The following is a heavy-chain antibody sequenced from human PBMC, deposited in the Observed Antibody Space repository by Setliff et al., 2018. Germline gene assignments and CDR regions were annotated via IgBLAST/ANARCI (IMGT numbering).Heavy chain of an antibody. CDR2: ITNDGSST. J-gene: IGHJ6*03. Sequence: HPGGSLRLSCAASGFTFSNCWMQWVRQAPGKGPVWVSRITNDGSSTIYADSVKGRFTIPRDNAKNTLYLQMNSLRAEDTAVYYCTREAPRQGDYYMDVWGKGTTVTVSS. CDR3: TREAPRQGDYYMDV. V-gene: IGHV3-74*01. CDR1: GFTFSNCW.